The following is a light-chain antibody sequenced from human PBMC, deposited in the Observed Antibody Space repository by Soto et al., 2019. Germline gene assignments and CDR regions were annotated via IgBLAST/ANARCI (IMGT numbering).Light chain of an antibody. CDR1: SSDVGSYNL. J-gene: IGLJ2*01. CDR3: CSYAGSTSLL. CDR2: DDT. V-gene: IGLV2-23*02. Sequence: QSALTQPASVSGSPGQSITISCTGTSSDVGSYNLVSWYQQHPDKAPNLMIYDDTKRPSGVSNRFSGSKSGNTASLTLSGLQAEDEADYYCCSYAGSTSLLFGGGTKLTVL.